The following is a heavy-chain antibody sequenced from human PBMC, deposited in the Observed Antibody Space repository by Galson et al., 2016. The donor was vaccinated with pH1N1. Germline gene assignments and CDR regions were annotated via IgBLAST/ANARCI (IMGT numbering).Heavy chain of an antibody. Sequence: PALVKPTQTLTLTCTFSGFSLRTTEMGVAWIRQPPGKALEWLALIYWNDDKRYSPYLNNRLTITKDSSRNQVVLTMTNLDPMDTATYFCAKSERYSAHHLILDYWGQGTLVTISS. CDR1: GFSLRTTEMG. CDR3: AKSERYSAHHLILDY. CDR2: IYWNDDK. V-gene: IGHV2-5*01. D-gene: IGHD3-9*01. J-gene: IGHJ4*02.